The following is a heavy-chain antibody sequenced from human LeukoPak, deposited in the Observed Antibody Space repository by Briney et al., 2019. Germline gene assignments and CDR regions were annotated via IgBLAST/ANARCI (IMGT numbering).Heavy chain of an antibody. J-gene: IGHJ3*02. CDR2: ISGSGGST. D-gene: IGHD3-10*01. Sequence: GGSLRLSCAASGFTFSGYAMSWVRQAPGKGLEWVSAISGSGGSTYYADSVKGRFTISRDNSKNTLYLQMNSLRAEDTAVYYCAKDQFYYGSGSYYEYAFDIWGQGTMVTVSS. CDR1: GFTFSGYA. V-gene: IGHV3-23*01. CDR3: AKDQFYYGSGSYYEYAFDI.